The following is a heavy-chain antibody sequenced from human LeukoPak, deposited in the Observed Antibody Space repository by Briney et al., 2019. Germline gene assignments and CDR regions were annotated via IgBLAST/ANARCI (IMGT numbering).Heavy chain of an antibody. D-gene: IGHD6-13*01. J-gene: IGHJ4*02. Sequence: GGSPRLSCAASGFTFSSYWMHWVRQAPGKGLVWVSRINSDGSSTSYADSVKGRLTISRDNAKSTLYLQMNSLRAEDTAVYYCATDTGYSSSWYEGYYFDYWGQGTLITVSS. V-gene: IGHV3-74*01. CDR1: GFTFSSYW. CDR2: INSDGSST. CDR3: ATDTGYSSSWYEGYYFDY.